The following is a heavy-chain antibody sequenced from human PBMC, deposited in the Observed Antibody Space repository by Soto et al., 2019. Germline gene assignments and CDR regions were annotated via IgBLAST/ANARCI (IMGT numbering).Heavy chain of an antibody. J-gene: IGHJ4*02. CDR1: GFTFNNYG. Sequence: QVRLVESGGGVVQPGRSLRLSCAASGFTFNNYGMHWVRQAPGKGLEWVSLISYDGVDEYYADSVKGRFTISRDNSKKTLYLQMNSLRAEDTAVYYCAKDSRLRYFDWMFDYWGQGTLVTVSS. CDR2: ISYDGVDE. D-gene: IGHD3-9*01. CDR3: AKDSRLRYFDWMFDY. V-gene: IGHV3-30*18.